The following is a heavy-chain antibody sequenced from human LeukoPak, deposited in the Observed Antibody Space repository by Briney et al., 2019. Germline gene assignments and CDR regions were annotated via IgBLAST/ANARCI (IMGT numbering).Heavy chain of an antibody. CDR2: ISYDGSNK. CDR3: ARDMFIAAAYYFDY. CDR1: GFTFSSYA. J-gene: IGHJ4*02. Sequence: GGSLRLSCAASGFTFSSYAMHWVRQAPGKGLEWVAVISYDGSNKYYADSVKGRFTISRDNSKNTLYLQMNSLRAEDTAVYYCARDMFIAAAYYFDYWGQGTLVTVSS. D-gene: IGHD6-13*01. V-gene: IGHV3-30-3*01.